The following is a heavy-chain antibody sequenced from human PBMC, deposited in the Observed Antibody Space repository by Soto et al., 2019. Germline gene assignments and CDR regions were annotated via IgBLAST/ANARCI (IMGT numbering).Heavy chain of an antibody. CDR3: ERDSSSTVIFEI. J-gene: IGHJ3*02. CDR2: IYYSGST. V-gene: IGHV4-31*03. D-gene: IGHD6-6*01. Sequence: TLSLTCTVSGGSISSGGYYWSWIRQHPGKGLEWIGYIYYSGSTYYNPSLKSRVTISVDTSKNQFSLKLSSVTAADTAVYYCERDSSSTVIFEIWGQGTMVTVSS. CDR1: GGSISSGGYY.